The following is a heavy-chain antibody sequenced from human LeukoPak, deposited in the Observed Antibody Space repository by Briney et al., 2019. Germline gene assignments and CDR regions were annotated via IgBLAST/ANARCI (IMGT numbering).Heavy chain of an antibody. Sequence: SETLSLTCTVSGGTISSGGYYWSWLRQHPEKGLEWIGNIYYSGSTYYNPSLKSRVTISVDTSKNQFSLKLSSVTAADTAVYYCARRIRYCSSTSCYNWFDPWGQGTLVTVSS. V-gene: IGHV4-31*03. CDR3: ARRIRYCSSTSCYNWFDP. CDR1: GGTISSGGYY. CDR2: IYYSGST. D-gene: IGHD2-2*01. J-gene: IGHJ5*02.